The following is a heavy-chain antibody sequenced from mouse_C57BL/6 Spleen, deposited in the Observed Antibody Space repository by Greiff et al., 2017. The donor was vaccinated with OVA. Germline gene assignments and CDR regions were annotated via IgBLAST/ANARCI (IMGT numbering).Heavy chain of an antibody. CDR3: ALISTGY. CDR1: GYTFTSYW. CDR2: IDPSDSYT. V-gene: IGHV1-50*01. J-gene: IGHJ2*01. D-gene: IGHD1-1*01. Sequence: VQLQQPGAELVKPGASVKLSCKASGYTFTSYWMQWVKQRPGQGLEWIGEIDPSDSYTNYNQKFKGKATLTVDTSSSTAYMQLSSLTSEVSAVYYCALISTGYWGQGTTLTVSS.